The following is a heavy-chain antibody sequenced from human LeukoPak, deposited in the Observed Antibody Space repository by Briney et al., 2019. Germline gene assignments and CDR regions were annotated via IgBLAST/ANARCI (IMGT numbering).Heavy chain of an antibody. CDR2: IKSKTDGGTT. CDR1: GFTFRSYG. CDR3: TTAPKSYDSSGYYRY. J-gene: IGHJ4*02. Sequence: PGGSLRLSCAASGFTFRSYGMRWVRQAPGKGLEWVGRIKSKTDGGTTDYAAPVKGRFTISRDDSKNTLYLQMNSLKTEDTAVYYCTTAPKSYDSSGYYRYWGQGTLVTVSS. D-gene: IGHD3-22*01. V-gene: IGHV3-15*01.